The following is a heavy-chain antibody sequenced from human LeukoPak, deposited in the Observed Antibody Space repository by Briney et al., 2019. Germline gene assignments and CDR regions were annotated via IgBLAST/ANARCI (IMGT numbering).Heavy chain of an antibody. CDR3: ARSRLSGINDAFDI. V-gene: IGHV3-30*02. J-gene: IGHJ3*02. CDR2: MRYDGSNK. CDR1: GFAFSRHG. Sequence: PGGSLRLSCAASGFAFSRHGMHWVRQAPGKGLEWVAFMRYDGSNKYYADSVKGRFTISRDNSKNTLYLQMNSLRAEDTAVYYCARSRLSGINDAFDIWGQGTMVTVSS. D-gene: IGHD3-3*01.